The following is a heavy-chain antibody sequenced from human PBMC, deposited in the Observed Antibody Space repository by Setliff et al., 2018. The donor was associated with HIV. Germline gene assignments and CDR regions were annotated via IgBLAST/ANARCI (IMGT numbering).Heavy chain of an antibody. D-gene: IGHD4-17*01. J-gene: IGHJ4*02. CDR2: INPSGGST. CDR1: GYTFTGHF. V-gene: IGHV1-46*01. Sequence: ASVKVSCKASGYTFTGHFMHWMRQAPGQGLEWMGIINPSGGSTSYAQKFQGRVTMTRDTSTSTVYMELSSLRSEDTAVYYCAREMGSDYGGNLFDYWGQGTLVTVSS. CDR3: AREMGSDYGGNLFDY.